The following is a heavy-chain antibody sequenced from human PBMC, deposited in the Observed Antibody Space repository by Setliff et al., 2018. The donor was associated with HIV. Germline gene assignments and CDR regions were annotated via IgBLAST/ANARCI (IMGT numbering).Heavy chain of an antibody. CDR2: IYYSGST. CDR3: ARHGRWYFDL. CDR1: GGSISSGGYF. J-gene: IGHJ2*01. V-gene: IGHV4-31*03. Sequence: SETLSLTCTVSGGSISSGGYFWSWIRQVPGKGLEWIGYIYYSGSTFYNPSRKSRATISVDTAKNQFSLKLSSVTAADTAVYYCARHGRWYFDLWGRGTLVTVSS. D-gene: IGHD1-26*01.